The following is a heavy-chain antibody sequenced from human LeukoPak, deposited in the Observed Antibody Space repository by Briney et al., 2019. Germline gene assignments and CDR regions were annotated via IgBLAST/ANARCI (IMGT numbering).Heavy chain of an antibody. CDR1: GDSISSGGYY. Sequence: PSETLSLTCTVSGDSISSGGYYWSWIRQHPGTGLEWIGYIYYSGSTYYNPSLKSRVTISVDTSKNQFSLKLSSVTAADTAVYYCARDRYLITFGGVIVPSGGYFDLWGRGTLVTVSS. V-gene: IGHV4-31*03. CDR3: ARDRYLITFGGVIVPSGGYFDL. CDR2: IYYSGST. D-gene: IGHD3-16*02. J-gene: IGHJ2*01.